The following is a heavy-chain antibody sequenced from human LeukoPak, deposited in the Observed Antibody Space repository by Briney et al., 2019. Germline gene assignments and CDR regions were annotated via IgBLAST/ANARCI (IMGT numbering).Heavy chain of an antibody. Sequence: GGSLRLSCAASGFAFSSHSMNWVRQAPGKGLEWVSYISSSSSTIYYADSVKGRFTISRDNAKNSLYLQMNSLRAEDTAVYYCARGAYYYEDWGQGALVTVSS. CDR2: ISSSSSTI. V-gene: IGHV3-48*01. D-gene: IGHD3-22*01. J-gene: IGHJ4*02. CDR1: GFAFSSHS. CDR3: ARGAYYYED.